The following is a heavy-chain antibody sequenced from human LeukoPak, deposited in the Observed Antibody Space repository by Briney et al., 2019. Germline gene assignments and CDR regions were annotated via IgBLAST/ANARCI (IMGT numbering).Heavy chain of an antibody. CDR2: IYYSGST. Sequence: SETLSLTCTVSGGSISSYYWSWIRQPPGKGLEWIGYIYYSGSTNYNPSLKSRVTISVDTSKNQFSLKLSSVTAADTAVYYCARHRTHNIVVVPAALGWFDPWGQGTLVTVSS. D-gene: IGHD2-2*01. CDR3: ARHRTHNIVVVPAALGWFDP. V-gene: IGHV4-59*08. CDR1: GGSISSYY. J-gene: IGHJ5*02.